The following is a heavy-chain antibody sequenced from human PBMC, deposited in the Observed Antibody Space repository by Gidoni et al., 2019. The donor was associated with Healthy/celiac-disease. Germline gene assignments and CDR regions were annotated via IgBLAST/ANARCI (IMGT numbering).Heavy chain of an antibody. J-gene: IGHJ3*02. Sequence: EVQLVESGGGLVKPGGSLRLSCAASGFTFSSYSMNWVRQAPGKGLEWVSSISSSSSYIYYADSVKGRFTISRDNAKNSLYLQMNSLRAEDTAVYYCATQAPKFGSPTDAFDIWGQGTMVTVSS. V-gene: IGHV3-21*01. CDR3: ATQAPKFGSPTDAFDI. CDR2: ISSSSSYI. CDR1: GFTFSSYS. D-gene: IGHD3-10*01.